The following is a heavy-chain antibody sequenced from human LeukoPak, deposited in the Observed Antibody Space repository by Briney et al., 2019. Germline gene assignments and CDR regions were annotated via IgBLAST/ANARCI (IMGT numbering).Heavy chain of an antibody. Sequence: GGSLRLSCAASGFTFSSYAMSWVRQAPGKGLEWVSAISGSGGSTYYADSVKGRFTISRDNSKNTLYLQMNSLRAEDTAVYYCAKVPTMIVVGNHFDYWGQGTLVTVSS. V-gene: IGHV3-23*01. D-gene: IGHD3-22*01. CDR2: ISGSGGST. CDR3: AKVPTMIVVGNHFDY. J-gene: IGHJ4*02. CDR1: GFTFSSYA.